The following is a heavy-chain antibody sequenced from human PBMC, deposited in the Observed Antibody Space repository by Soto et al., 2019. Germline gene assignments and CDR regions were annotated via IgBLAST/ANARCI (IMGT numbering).Heavy chain of an antibody. CDR3: ARSGNSDYYYGMNV. Sequence: QGQLVQAGGDVKKPGSSVKVSCKASGGTFSSYPISWVRQAPGQGLEWMGAIIPLFGTADYAQKFQGRVTVTADESTSTADMELSSLRSEDTAVYYCARSGNSDYYYGMNVWGQGTTVTVS. D-gene: IGHD2-21*02. V-gene: IGHV1-69*01. J-gene: IGHJ6*02. CDR1: GGTFSSYP. CDR2: IIPLFGTA.